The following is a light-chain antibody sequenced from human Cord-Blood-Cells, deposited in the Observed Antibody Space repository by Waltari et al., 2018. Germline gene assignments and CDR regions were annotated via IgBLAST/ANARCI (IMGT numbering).Light chain of an antibody. CDR1: AFPKQY. J-gene: IGLJ2*01. V-gene: IGLV3-25*03. CDR3: QSADSSGTYVV. Sequence: SYELTQPPSVSVSPAQTARITCSGDAFPKQYAYWYQQKPGQAPVLVIYKYSESPSGIPERFSGSSSGTTVTLTISGVQAEDEADYYCQSADSSGTYVVFGGGTKLTVL. CDR2: KYS.